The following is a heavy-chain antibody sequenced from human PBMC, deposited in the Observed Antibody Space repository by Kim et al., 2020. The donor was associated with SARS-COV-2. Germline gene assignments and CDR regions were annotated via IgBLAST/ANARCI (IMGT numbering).Heavy chain of an antibody. Sequence: GGSLRLSCAASGFTFSSYAMSWVRQAPGKGLEWVSAISGSGGSTYYADSVKGRFTISRDNSKNTLYLQMNSLRAEDTAVYYCAKAPQKAITIFGVAINWFDPWGQGTMVTVSS. CDR1: GFTFSSYA. CDR2: ISGSGGST. V-gene: IGHV3-23*01. CDR3: AKAPQKAITIFGVAINWFDP. J-gene: IGHJ5*02. D-gene: IGHD3-3*01.